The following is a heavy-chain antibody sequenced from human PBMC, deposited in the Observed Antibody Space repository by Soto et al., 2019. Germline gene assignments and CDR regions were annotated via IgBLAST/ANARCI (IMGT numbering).Heavy chain of an antibody. Sequence: QVQLVQSGAEVKKPGSSVKVSCKASGGTFSSYAISWVRQAPGQGLEWMGGIIPIFGTANYAQKFQGRVTITADESTSTATMELSSLRSEDTAVYYCASASIGYCSSTSGYEPYYYYGMDVWGQGTTVTVSS. CDR3: ASASIGYCSSTSGYEPYYYYGMDV. CDR1: GGTFSSYA. CDR2: IIPIFGTA. J-gene: IGHJ6*02. V-gene: IGHV1-69*01. D-gene: IGHD2-2*01.